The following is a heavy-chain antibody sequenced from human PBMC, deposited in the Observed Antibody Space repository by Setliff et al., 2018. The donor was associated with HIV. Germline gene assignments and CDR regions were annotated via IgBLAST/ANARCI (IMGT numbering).Heavy chain of an antibody. D-gene: IGHD3-10*01. J-gene: IGHJ4*02. CDR2: IVPSSGDT. Sequence: ASVKVSCKSSGGTFSSYGVTWVRQAPGQGLEWLGGIVPSSGDTNYAQKFLGRVTLTRDTSLNTFYMELTNLRSEDTAFYYCARGRKDLTMVRVPNFDYWGQGTLVTVSS. CDR1: GGTFSSYG. V-gene: IGHV1-8*01. CDR3: ARGRKDLTMVRVPNFDY.